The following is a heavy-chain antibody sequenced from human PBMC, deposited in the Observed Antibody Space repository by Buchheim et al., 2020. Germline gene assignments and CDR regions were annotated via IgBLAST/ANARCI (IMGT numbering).Heavy chain of an antibody. V-gene: IGHV4-39*07. CDR2: IYYSGST. CDR3: ARASYYYGSGRRGYYGTDV. J-gene: IGHJ6*02. D-gene: IGHD3-10*01. Sequence: QLQLQESGPGLVKPSETLSLTCTVSGGSISSSSYYWGWIRQPPGKGLEWIGSIYYSGSTYYNPSLKSRVTISVDTSKNQFPLKLSSVTAADTAVYYCARASYYYGSGRRGYYGTDVWGQGTT. CDR1: GGSISSSSYY.